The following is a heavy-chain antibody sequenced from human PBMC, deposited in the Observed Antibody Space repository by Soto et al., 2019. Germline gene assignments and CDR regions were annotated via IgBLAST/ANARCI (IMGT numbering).Heavy chain of an antibody. CDR1: GGTFSSYA. CDR2: IIPILGSA. V-gene: IGHV1-69*13. J-gene: IGHJ4*02. CDR3: ARAGYSSSWYKSLGTI. Sequence: SVKVSCKASGGTFSSYAISWVRQAPGQGLEWMGGIIPILGSANYAQKFQDRVTITADESTTTTYMELSSLRSEDAAVYYCARAGYSSSWYKSLGTIWGQGTLVTVSS. D-gene: IGHD6-13*01.